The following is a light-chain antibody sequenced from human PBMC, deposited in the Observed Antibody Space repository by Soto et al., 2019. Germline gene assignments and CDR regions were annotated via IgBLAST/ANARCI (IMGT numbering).Light chain of an antibody. J-gene: IGLJ1*01. Sequence: QSVLTQPASESGSPGQSITISCTGTSSDVGRYNYVSWYQQHPGKTPKLIIYEVSNRPSGVSNRFSGSKSGNTASLTISGLQAEDEGDYYCNSYTTNSTRVFGTGTKVTV. CDR3: NSYTTNSTRV. CDR1: SSDVGRYNY. CDR2: EVS. V-gene: IGLV2-14*01.